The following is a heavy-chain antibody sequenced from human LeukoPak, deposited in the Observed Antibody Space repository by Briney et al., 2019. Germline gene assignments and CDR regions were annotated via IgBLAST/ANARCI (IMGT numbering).Heavy chain of an antibody. J-gene: IGHJ4*02. V-gene: IGHV4-59*08. CDR2: MFGNGGT. D-gene: IGHD3-10*01. CDR3: ARQTANKCDLPGSFDS. Sequence: SETLSLTCSVSGGSMSIDYWSWIRQSPGKGLEWIGRMFGNGGTNYSPSLQRRATMSVDTSTRRLSLRLNSVTAADTAVYYCARQTANKCDLPGSFDSWGQGILVTVSS. CDR1: GGSMSIDY.